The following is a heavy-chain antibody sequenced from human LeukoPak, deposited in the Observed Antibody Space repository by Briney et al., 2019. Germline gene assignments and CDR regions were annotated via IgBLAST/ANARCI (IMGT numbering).Heavy chain of an antibody. CDR2: ISYDGSNK. J-gene: IGHJ4*02. Sequence: GGPLRLSCAASGFTFSSYAMHWVRQAPGKGLEWVAVISYDGSNKYYADSVKGRFTISRDNSKNTLYLQMNSLRAEDTAVYYCAKGTPLVTTLYYFDYWGQGTLVTVSS. CDR3: AKGTPLVTTLYYFDY. D-gene: IGHD4-17*01. CDR1: GFTFSSYA. V-gene: IGHV3-30-3*01.